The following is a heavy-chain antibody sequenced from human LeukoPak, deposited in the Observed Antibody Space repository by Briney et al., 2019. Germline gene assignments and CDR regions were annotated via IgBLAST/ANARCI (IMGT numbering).Heavy chain of an antibody. CDR2: IYYSGST. D-gene: IGHD6-19*01. CDR3: ARGVAVAGSNYYYYGMDV. Sequence: PSETLSLTCTVSGGSISSYYWSWIRQPPGKGLEWIGYIYYSGSTNYNPSLKSRVTISVDTSKNQFSLKLSPVTAADTAVYYCARGVAVAGSNYYYYGMDVWGQGTTVTVSS. J-gene: IGHJ6*02. CDR1: GGSISSYY. V-gene: IGHV4-59*01.